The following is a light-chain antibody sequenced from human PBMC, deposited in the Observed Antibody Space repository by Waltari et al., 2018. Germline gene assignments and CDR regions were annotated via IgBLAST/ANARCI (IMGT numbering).Light chain of an antibody. CDR1: QSLFYDSNNRNY. CDR3: QQYFSTPWT. J-gene: IGKJ1*01. Sequence: IVMTQSPDSLAVSLGERATISCRSNQSLFYDSNNRNYLAWYQQKPGQPPRPLIYWAYMRQSGVPDRFTGSGSGTDFTLTITSLQAEDVAIYYCQQYFSTPWTFGHETEVDVK. CDR2: WAY. V-gene: IGKV4-1*01.